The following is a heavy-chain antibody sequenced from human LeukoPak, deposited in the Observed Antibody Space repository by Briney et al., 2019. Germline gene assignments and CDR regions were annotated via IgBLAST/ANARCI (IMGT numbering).Heavy chain of an antibody. Sequence: GGSLRLSCTASGFAFSVYAMSWLRQSPGKGLEWVSTINANSGTTSYAASVRGRFTISRDNSKNTVYLQMNSLRAEDTAVYYCARGLRNTDTFDIWGQGTMVTVSS. CDR3: ARGLRNTDTFDI. V-gene: IGHV3-23*01. CDR1: GFAFSVYA. J-gene: IGHJ3*02. CDR2: INANSGTT.